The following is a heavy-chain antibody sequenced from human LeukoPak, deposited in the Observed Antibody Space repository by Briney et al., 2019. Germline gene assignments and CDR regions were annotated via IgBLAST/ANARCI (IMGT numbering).Heavy chain of an antibody. J-gene: IGHJ3*02. CDR3: GKNRYSGSLSPFDI. V-gene: IGHV3-23*01. Sequence: GGSLRLSCAASKVAFSSYAMSWVRQAPGKGLEWVSAISGGGGNTYYADSVKGRFTISRDNSKNTLYLQMNSLRAEDTAVYYCGKNRYSGSLSPFDIWGQGTMVTVSS. D-gene: IGHD1-26*01. CDR1: KVAFSSYA. CDR2: ISGGGGNT.